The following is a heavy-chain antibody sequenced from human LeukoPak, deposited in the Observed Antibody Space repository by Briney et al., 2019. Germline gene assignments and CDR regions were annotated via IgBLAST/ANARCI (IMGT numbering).Heavy chain of an antibody. CDR1: GFTFDDYG. J-gene: IGHJ4*02. Sequence: GGSLRLSYAASGFTFDDYGMSWVRQAPGKGLEWVSGINWSGGSTGYADSVKGRFTISRDNAKNSLYLQMNSLRAEDTAVYYCARGAHKRDDYGGFFDYWGQGTLVTVSS. CDR2: INWSGGST. CDR3: ARGAHKRDDYGGFFDY. D-gene: IGHD4-23*01. V-gene: IGHV3-20*03.